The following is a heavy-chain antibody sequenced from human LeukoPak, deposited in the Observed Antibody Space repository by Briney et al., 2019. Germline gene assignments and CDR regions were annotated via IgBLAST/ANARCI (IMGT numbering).Heavy chain of an antibody. CDR1: GLTVSSNY. CDR3: SRASGYSGYDPFDY. J-gene: IGHJ4*02. V-gene: IGHV3-53*01. Sequence: GGSLRLSCAASGLTVSSNYMSWVSQAPGKGMEWVSVIYSGGDTYYAPSVKGRFTISRDNSKNTLYLQMNTLRAEDTAVYYCSRASGYSGYDPFDYWGEETLVTVSS. CDR2: IYSGGDT. D-gene: IGHD5-12*01.